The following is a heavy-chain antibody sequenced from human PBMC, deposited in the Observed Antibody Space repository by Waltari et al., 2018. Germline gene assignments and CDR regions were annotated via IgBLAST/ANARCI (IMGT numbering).Heavy chain of an antibody. J-gene: IGHJ6*03. CDR3: ARGHTISGGDYMDV. D-gene: IGHD3-3*01. V-gene: IGHV3-53*01. CDR1: GFTVSHNY. CDR2: IYTVGST. Sequence: EVQLVESGGGLIQPGGSLGLPGGGSGFTVSHNYMSWVRQAPGKGLEWVSVIYTVGSTFYADSVRGRFTISRDNSMNTLFLQMNSLRGEDTAVYYCARGHTISGGDYMDVWGKGTTVIVSS.